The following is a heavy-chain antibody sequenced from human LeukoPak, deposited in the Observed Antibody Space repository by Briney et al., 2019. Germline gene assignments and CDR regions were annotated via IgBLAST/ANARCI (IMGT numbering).Heavy chain of an antibody. Sequence: ASVKVSCKASGYTFTSYDINWVRQATGQGLEWMGWMNPNSGNTGYAQKFQGRVTMTRNTSISTAYMELSSLRSEDTAVYYCAKHSGSSNYYYMDVWGKGTTVTVSS. J-gene: IGHJ6*03. CDR3: AKHSGSSNYYYMDV. CDR1: GYTFTSYD. D-gene: IGHD1-26*01. V-gene: IGHV1-8*01. CDR2: MNPNSGNT.